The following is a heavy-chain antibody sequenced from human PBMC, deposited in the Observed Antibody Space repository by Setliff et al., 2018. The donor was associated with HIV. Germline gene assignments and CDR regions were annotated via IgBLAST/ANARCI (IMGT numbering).Heavy chain of an antibody. V-gene: IGHV1-46*01. CDR2: VNPSGGST. Sequence: RASVKVSCKASGYTFTSYCIHWVRQAPGQGLEWLGLVNPSGGSTAYAQKFQGRVTMTSDTSTNTVYMDLSGLRSDDTAVYYCARDRTAGYIYDYGYWGQGTLVTV. J-gene: IGHJ4*02. CDR3: ARDRTAGYIYDYGY. D-gene: IGHD3-16*01. CDR1: GYTFTSYC.